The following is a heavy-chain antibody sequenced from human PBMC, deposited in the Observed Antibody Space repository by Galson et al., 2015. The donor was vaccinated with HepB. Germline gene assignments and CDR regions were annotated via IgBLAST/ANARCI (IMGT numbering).Heavy chain of an antibody. V-gene: IGHV1-24*01. CDR1: GYTLNEIS. Sequence: SVKVSCKVSGYTLNEISMHWVRQAPGKGLEWMGGFDSEEGETIYAQKLQGRVTMTEDTSTDTAYMELSSLRSEDTAVYYCATGLSTRGYSGYDMGGLWDFWGQGTLVTVSS. D-gene: IGHD5-12*01. CDR3: ATGLSTRGYSGYDMGGLWDF. J-gene: IGHJ4*02. CDR2: FDSEEGET.